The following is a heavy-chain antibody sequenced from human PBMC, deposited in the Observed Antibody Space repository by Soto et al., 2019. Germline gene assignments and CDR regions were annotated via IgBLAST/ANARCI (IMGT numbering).Heavy chain of an antibody. CDR1: GGSISSSGYY. D-gene: IGHD1-26*01. CDR3: ERGRRGSAWFDP. CDR2: IYYSGST. J-gene: IGHJ5*02. V-gene: IGHV4-39*01. Sequence: PSETLSLTSTVSGGSISSSGYYWGWIRQPPGKGLEWIGSIYYSGSTYYNPSLKSRVTISVDTSKNQFSLKLSSVTAADTAVYYCERGRRGSAWFDPWGQGTLVTVSS.